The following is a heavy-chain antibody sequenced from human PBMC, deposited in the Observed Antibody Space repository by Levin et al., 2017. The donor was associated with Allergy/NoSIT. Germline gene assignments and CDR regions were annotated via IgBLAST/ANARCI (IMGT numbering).Heavy chain of an antibody. J-gene: IGHJ3*02. D-gene: IGHD5-24*01. CDR2: FYYSGST. CDR3: AREMATISSVFDI. CDR1: GGSIRNYY. Sequence: SQTLSLPCTVSGGSIRNYYWSWIRQPPGKGLEWIGYFYYSGSTNYNPSLKSRVTISVDTSKNQLSLKLSSVTAADTAVYYCAREMATISSVFDIWGQGTMVTVSS. V-gene: IGHV4-59*01.